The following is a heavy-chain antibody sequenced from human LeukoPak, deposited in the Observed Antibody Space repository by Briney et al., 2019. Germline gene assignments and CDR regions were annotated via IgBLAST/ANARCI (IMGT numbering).Heavy chain of an antibody. V-gene: IGHV4-39*07. J-gene: IGHJ4*02. D-gene: IGHD4-17*01. CDR3: AREEVTVRSPRYFDY. CDR1: GGSISSSGYY. CDR2: IYYSGST. Sequence: PSETLSLTCAVSGGSISSSGYYWGWIRQPPGKGLEWIGNIYYSGSTYYNPSLKSRVTISVDTSKNQFSLKLSSVTAADTAVYYCAREEVTVRSPRYFDYWGQGTLVTVSS.